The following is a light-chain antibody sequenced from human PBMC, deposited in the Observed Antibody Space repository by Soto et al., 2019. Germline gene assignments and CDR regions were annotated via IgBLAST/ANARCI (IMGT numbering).Light chain of an antibody. CDR1: SSDVGAYNY. CDR2: EVT. V-gene: IGLV2-8*01. J-gene: IGLJ3*02. CDR3: TSYVGNDIWV. Sequence: QSALTQPPSASGSPGQSVTISCTGTSSDVGAYNYVSWYQQYPGKAPKLMIYEVTKRPSGVPGRFSGSKSGNTASLTVSGLQAEDEADYYCTSYVGNDIWVFGGGTKLTVL.